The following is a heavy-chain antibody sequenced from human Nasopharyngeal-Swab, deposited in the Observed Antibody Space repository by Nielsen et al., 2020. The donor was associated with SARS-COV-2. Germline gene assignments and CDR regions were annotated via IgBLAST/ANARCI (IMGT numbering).Heavy chain of an antibody. V-gene: IGHV1-24*01. J-gene: IGHJ6*02. Sequence: ASMKVSCKVFGYTLTELSMHWVRQAPGKGLEWMGGFDPEDGETIYAQKFQGRVTMTEDTSTDTAYMELSSLRSEDTAVYYCATARPPYDYIWGSYRYTGYYGMDVWGQGTTVTVSS. CDR1: GYTLTELS. CDR2: FDPEDGET. CDR3: ATARPPYDYIWGSYRYTGYYGMDV. D-gene: IGHD3-16*02.